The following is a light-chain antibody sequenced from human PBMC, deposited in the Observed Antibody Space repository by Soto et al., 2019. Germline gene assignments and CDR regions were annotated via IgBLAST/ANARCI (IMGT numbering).Light chain of an antibody. CDR3: SSYTSSSTFYV. CDR2: DVS. J-gene: IGLJ1*01. Sequence: QSVLTQPASVSGSPGQSITISCTGTSSDVGGYNYVSWYQQHPGKAPKLMIYDVSNRPSGVSNHFSGSKSGNTASLTISGLQAEDVADYYCSSYTSSSTFYVFGTGTKVTVL. V-gene: IGLV2-14*01. CDR1: SSDVGGYNY.